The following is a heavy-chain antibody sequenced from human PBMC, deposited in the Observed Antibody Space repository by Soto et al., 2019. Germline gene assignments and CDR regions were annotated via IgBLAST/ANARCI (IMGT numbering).Heavy chain of an antibody. CDR3: ATTIPHTMVRGANGNDAFDI. D-gene: IGHD3-10*01. V-gene: IGHV4-34*01. CDR1: GGSFSGYY. CDR2: INHSGST. J-gene: IGHJ3*02. Sequence: SETLSLTCAVYGGSFSGYYWSWIRQPPGKGLEWIGEINHSGSTNYNPSLKSRVTISVDTSKNQFSLKLSSVTAADTAVYYCATTIPHTMVRGANGNDAFDIWGQGTMVTVSS.